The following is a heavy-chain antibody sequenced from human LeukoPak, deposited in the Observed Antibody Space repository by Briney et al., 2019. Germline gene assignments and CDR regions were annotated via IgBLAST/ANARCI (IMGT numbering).Heavy chain of an antibody. J-gene: IGHJ3*02. CDR2: ISYDGSNK. CDR3: ARDLLRYCSGGSCLRGAFDI. D-gene: IGHD2-15*01. Sequence: PGGSLRLSCEASGFTFSSYAMHWVRQAPGKGLEWVAVISYDGSNKYYADSVKGRFTISRDNSKNTLYLQMNSLRAEDTAVYYCARDLLRYCSGGSCLRGAFDIWGQGTMVTVSS. CDR1: GFTFSSYA. V-gene: IGHV3-30-3*01.